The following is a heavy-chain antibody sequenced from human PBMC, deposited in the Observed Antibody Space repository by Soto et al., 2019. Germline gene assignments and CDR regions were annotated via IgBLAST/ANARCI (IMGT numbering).Heavy chain of an antibody. CDR2: IIPIFGTA. CDR1: GGTFSSYA. J-gene: IGHJ6*02. CDR3: ATEGDGSGSYYYGMDV. V-gene: IGHV1-69*12. D-gene: IGHD3-22*01. Sequence: QVQLVQSGAEVKKAGSSVKVSCKASGGTFSSYAITWVRQAPGQGLEWMGGIIPIFGTANYAQKFQGRVTITADESTSTAYMELSSLRSEDTAVYYCATEGDGSGSYYYGMDVWAQGTTVTVSS.